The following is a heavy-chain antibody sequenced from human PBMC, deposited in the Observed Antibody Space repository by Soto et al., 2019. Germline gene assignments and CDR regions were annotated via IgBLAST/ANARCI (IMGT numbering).Heavy chain of an antibody. CDR2: ISYDGSNK. Sequence: VQLVESGGGVVQPGRSLRLSCAASGFTFSSYAMHWVRQAPGKGLEWVAVISYDGSNKYYADSVKGRLTISRDNSKNTLYLQMNSLRAEDTALYYCARAFCGGTSCHGGNFDYWGQGTLVTVSS. J-gene: IGHJ4*02. CDR1: GFTFSSYA. V-gene: IGHV3-30-3*01. D-gene: IGHD2-2*01. CDR3: ARAFCGGTSCHGGNFDY.